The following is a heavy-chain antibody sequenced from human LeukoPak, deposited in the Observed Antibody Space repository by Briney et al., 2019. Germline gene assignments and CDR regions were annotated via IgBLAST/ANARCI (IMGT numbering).Heavy chain of an antibody. CDR3: ASQNGRIAAALAD. D-gene: IGHD6-13*01. CDR2: ITPFNGNT. V-gene: IGHV1-45*02. CDR1: GYTFTYRY. Sequence: ASVKVSCKASGYTFTYRYLHWVQQAPGQALEWMGWITPFNGNTNYAQKFQDRVTITRDRSMSTAYMELSSLRSEDTAMYYCASQNGRIAAALADWGQGTLVTVSS. J-gene: IGHJ4*02.